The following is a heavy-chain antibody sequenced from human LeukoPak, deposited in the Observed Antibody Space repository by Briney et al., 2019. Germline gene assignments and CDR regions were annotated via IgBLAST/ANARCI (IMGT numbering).Heavy chain of an antibody. CDR1: GYTFTRYG. CDR3: ARVWPEIVVVINIDY. CDR2: ISAYNGNT. D-gene: IGHD3-22*01. J-gene: IGHJ4*02. V-gene: IGHV1-18*01. Sequence: ASVNVSCKASGYTFTRYGISWVRQAPGQGLEWMGWISAYNGNTNYAQKLQGRVTMTTDTSTSTAHMELRSLRCDDTAVYYWARVWPEIVVVINIDYCGEGALFTVSS.